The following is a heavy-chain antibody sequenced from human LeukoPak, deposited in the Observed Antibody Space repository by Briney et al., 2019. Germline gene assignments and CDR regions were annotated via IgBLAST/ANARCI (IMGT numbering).Heavy chain of an antibody. V-gene: IGHV3-48*01. CDR2: ISSSSSTI. Sequence: PGGSLRLSCAASGFTFSSYSMNWVRQAPGKGLEWVSYISSSSSTIYYTDSVKGRFTISRDNAKNSLYLQMNSLRAEDTAVYYCVKDLSSRGYSGYFDYWGQGTLVTVSS. CDR3: VKDLSSRGYSGYFDY. CDR1: GFTFSSYS. D-gene: IGHD5-12*01. J-gene: IGHJ4*02.